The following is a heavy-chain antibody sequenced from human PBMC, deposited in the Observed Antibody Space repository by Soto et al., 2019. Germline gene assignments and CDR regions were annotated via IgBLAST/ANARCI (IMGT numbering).Heavy chain of an antibody. CDR1: GYTFTSYG. Sequence: QVQLVQSGAEVKKPGASVKVSCKASGYTFTSYGISWVRQAPGQGLEWMGWISAYNGNTNYAQKLQGRVTMTTDTSASTAYMELRSLRSDDTAVYYCAREAPHGVSTEWPMDVWGQGTTVTVSS. J-gene: IGHJ6*02. D-gene: IGHD3-3*01. V-gene: IGHV1-18*01. CDR3: AREAPHGVSTEWPMDV. CDR2: ISAYNGNT.